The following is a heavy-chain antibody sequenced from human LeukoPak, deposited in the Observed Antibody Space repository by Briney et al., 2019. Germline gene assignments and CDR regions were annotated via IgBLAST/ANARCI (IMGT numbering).Heavy chain of an antibody. CDR3: AATNYYDSSGYYYGFDY. V-gene: IGHV3-21*01. J-gene: IGHJ4*02. CDR1: GFTFSSYS. D-gene: IGHD3-22*01. Sequence: GGSLRLSCSASGFTFSSYSMNWVRQAPGKGLEWVSCISSSSSYIYYADSVKGRFTISRDNAKNSLYLQMNSLRAEDTAVYYCAATNYYDSSGYYYGFDYWGQGTLVTVSS. CDR2: ISSSSSYI.